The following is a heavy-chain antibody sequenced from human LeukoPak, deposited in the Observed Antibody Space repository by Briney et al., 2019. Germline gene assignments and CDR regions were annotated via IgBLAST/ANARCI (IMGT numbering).Heavy chain of an antibody. V-gene: IGHV3-9*01. CDR3: ARVQGGGYRTADY. Sequence: GGSLRLSCAASGFTFDDYAMHWVRQAPGKGPEWVSGISWNSGSIGYADSVKGRFTISRDNSKNTLFLQMNSLRGEDTAMYYCARVQGGGYRTADYWGQGTLVTVSS. D-gene: IGHD6-19*01. CDR2: ISWNSGSI. J-gene: IGHJ4*02. CDR1: GFTFDDYA.